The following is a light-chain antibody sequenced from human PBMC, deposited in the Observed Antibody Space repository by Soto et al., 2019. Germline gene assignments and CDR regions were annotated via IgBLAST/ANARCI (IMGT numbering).Light chain of an antibody. CDR3: QHYMSYSVA. J-gene: IGKJ1*01. CDR1: QTISSW. Sequence: DIQMTQSPSTLSGSVGDRVTITCRASQTISSWLAWYQQKPGKAPKLLIYKASTLKSGVPSRFSGSGSGTEFTLTISSLQPDDFATYYCQHYMSYSVACGQGTKVELK. CDR2: KAS. V-gene: IGKV1-5*03.